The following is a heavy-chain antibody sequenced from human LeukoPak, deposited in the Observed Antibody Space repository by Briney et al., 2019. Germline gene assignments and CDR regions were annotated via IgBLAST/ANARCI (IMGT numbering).Heavy chain of an antibody. CDR3: ARGTDTVTFDY. V-gene: IGHV3-13*01. Sequence: PGGSLRLSCAASGFTFSNYDMHWVRQATGKGLEWVSGIGIAGDTYYPCSVKGRFTISRENAKNSLYLQMNSLRAGDTAVYYCARGTDTVTFDYWGQGTLVSISS. D-gene: IGHD4-17*01. CDR2: IGIAGDT. J-gene: IGHJ4*02. CDR1: GFTFSNYD.